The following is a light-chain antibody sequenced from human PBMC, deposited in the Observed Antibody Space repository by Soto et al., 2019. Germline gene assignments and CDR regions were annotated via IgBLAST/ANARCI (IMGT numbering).Light chain of an antibody. CDR2: GVS. V-gene: IGKV3-20*01. CDR1: QSVSSSY. Sequence: EIVLTQSPDTLSLSPGERATLSCRASQSVSSSYLAWYQQKPGQAPRLLIYGVSSRATGIPDRFSGSGSGTDFTLTISRLEPEDFAVYYCQQYGNSPITFGQGTRLEIK. J-gene: IGKJ5*01. CDR3: QQYGNSPIT.